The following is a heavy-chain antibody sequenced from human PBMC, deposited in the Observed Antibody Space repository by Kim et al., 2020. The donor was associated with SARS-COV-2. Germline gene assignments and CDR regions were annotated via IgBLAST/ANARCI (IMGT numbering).Heavy chain of an antibody. Sequence: GGSLRLSCAASGFTFTTYNMNWVRQAPGKGLEWISYISVTDAIYYADYVKGRFTISRDYAKKSLDLQMNSLRDEDTAVYYCARDWNWGIDVWGQGTLVTVSS. CDR2: ISVTDAI. V-gene: IGHV3-48*02. J-gene: IGHJ4*02. D-gene: IGHD7-27*01. CDR3: ARDWNWGIDV. CDR1: GFTFTTYN.